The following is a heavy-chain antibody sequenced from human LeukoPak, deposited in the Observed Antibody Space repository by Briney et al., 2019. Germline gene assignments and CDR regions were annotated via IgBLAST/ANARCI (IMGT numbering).Heavy chain of an antibody. CDR1: GLNFNIYN. J-gene: IGHJ3*02. CDR3: VAYLDAFDI. V-gene: IGHV3-21*01. D-gene: IGHD2-2*01. Sequence: GGSLRPSCAASGLNFNIYNMNWVRQAPGKGLEWVSSINTRSSHIYYADSVKGRFTISRDNPKNSLYLHMNSLRAEDTAVYYCVAYLDAFDIWGHGAMVTVSS. CDR2: INTRSSHI.